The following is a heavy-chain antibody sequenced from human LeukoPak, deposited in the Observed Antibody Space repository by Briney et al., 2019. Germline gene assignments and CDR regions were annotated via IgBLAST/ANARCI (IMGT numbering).Heavy chain of an antibody. CDR3: ARDSSGYYGPNDAFDI. CDR2: ISAYNGNT. V-gene: IGHV1-18*01. J-gene: IGHJ3*02. Sequence: ASVKVSCKASGYTFNSYGISWVRQAPGQGLEWMGWISAYNGNTNYAQKLQGRVTTTTDTSTSIAYMELRSLRSDDTAVYYCARDSSGYYGPNDAFDIWGQGTMVTVSS. CDR1: GYTFNSYG. D-gene: IGHD3-22*01.